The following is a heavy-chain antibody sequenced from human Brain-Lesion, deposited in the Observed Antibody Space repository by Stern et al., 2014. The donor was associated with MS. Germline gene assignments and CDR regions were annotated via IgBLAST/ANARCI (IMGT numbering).Heavy chain of an antibody. CDR3: ARDQRGITIFGVVTDYYYLGMDV. CDR1: GYIFTGYY. J-gene: IGHJ6*02. V-gene: IGHV1-2*02. D-gene: IGHD3-3*01. Sequence: VQLVESGAEVKKPGASVKVSCKTSGYIFTGYYIHWVRQAPGQRLEWMAWIKPITGVTKYAQKFQGRVTMSRDTSISTAYVELSSLTSDDTAVYYCARDQRGITIFGVVTDYYYLGMDVWGQGTTVTVSS. CDR2: IKPITGVT.